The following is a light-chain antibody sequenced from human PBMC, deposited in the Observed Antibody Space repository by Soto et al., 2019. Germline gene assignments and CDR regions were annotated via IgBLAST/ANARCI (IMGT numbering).Light chain of an antibody. J-gene: IGKJ1*01. Sequence: DIQMTQSPSTLSASVGDRVTITCRASQSISSWLAWYQQKPGKAPKLLIYKASSLESGVPSWFSGSGSGRAFTLTISRLQQEDFATYYCQQYNSYWTFGQGTTVEIK. V-gene: IGKV1-5*03. CDR2: KAS. CDR3: QQYNSYWT. CDR1: QSISSW.